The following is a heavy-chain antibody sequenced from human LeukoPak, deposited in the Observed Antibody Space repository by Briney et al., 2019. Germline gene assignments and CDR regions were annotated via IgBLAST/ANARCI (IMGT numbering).Heavy chain of an antibody. CDR1: GGSIRTGDYS. CDR2: IYHSGST. J-gene: IGHJ4*02. CDR3: ARASGYYGSGSPYFDN. D-gene: IGHD3-10*01. Sequence: SETLSLTCAVSGGSIRTGDYSWNWVRQPPGKGLEWIGYIYHSGSTYYAPSLRSRVTISVDRSKNQFSLKLTSVTAADTAVYYCARASGYYGSGSPYFDNWGQGTLVTVSS. V-gene: IGHV4-30-2*01.